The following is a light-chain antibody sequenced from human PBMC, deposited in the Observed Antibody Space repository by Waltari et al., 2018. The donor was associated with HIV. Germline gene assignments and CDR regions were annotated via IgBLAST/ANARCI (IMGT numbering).Light chain of an antibody. CDR1: QSVSSNY. CDR3: QQYGSSPYT. J-gene: IGKJ2*01. CDR2: AAL. Sequence: EIVLTQSPGTLSLSPGEGATLSCRASQSVSSNYLAWYQQKPGQAPRLLIYAALNRATGIPDRFSGGGSGADFTLTISRLEPQDFVVYYCQQYGSSPYTFGQGTKLEIK. V-gene: IGKV3-20*01.